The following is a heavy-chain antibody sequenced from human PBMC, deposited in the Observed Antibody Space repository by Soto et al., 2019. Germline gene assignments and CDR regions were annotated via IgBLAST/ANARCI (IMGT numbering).Heavy chain of an antibody. CDR1: GYTFTSYD. CDR3: ARVGTGGEKYKWFDS. D-gene: IGHD2-8*02. V-gene: IGHV1-8*01. J-gene: IGHJ5*01. CDR2: MNPNSGNT. Sequence: ASVKVSCKASGYTFTSYDINWVRQATGQGLEWMGWMNPNSGNTGYAQKFQGRVTMTRNTSISTAYMELSSLRPDDTAVYYCARVGTGGEKYKWFDSWGQGTPVTVSS.